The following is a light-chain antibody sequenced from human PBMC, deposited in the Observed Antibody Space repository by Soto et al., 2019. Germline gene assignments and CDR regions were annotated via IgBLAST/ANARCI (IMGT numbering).Light chain of an antibody. CDR2: ASS. V-gene: IGKV3-11*01. J-gene: IGKJ4*01. CDR3: HERSTWPLT. CDR1: QSVSRY. Sequence: EIVLTQSPATLSLSPGERAALSCRASQSVSRYLAWYQQKPGQAPRLLIYASSNRATGIPARFSGSGSGTDFTLTISSLEAEDLAVYYCHERSTWPLTFGGGTKVEIK.